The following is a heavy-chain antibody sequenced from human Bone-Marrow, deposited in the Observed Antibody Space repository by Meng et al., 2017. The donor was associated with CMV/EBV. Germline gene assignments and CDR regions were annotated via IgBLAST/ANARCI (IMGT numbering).Heavy chain of an antibody. CDR3: AGGTSARFDY. Sequence: LSCAASGLTCSRDSVHWVRQAPGKGLDWVSVISHDGTIKYYAESVTGRFTISRDNSKNTLYLQMNSLRIEDTALYYCAGGTSARFDYWGQGILVTVSS. V-gene: IGHV3-30-3*01. D-gene: IGHD1-14*01. J-gene: IGHJ4*02. CDR1: GLTCSRDS. CDR2: ISHDGTIK.